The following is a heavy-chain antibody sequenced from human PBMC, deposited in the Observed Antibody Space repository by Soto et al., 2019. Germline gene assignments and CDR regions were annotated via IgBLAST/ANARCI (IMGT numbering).Heavy chain of an antibody. CDR2: ISGSGGST. CDR3: ANDFPDNWIHRTRYYYSYGMDV. CDR1: GFTFSSYA. D-gene: IGHD1-20*01. V-gene: IGHV3-23*01. Sequence: EVQLLESGGGLVQPGGSLRLSCAASGFTFSSYAMSWVRQAPGKGLEWVSAISGSGGSTYYADSVKGLFTISRDNSKNTLYLQMNSLRAEETAVYYCANDFPDNWIHRTRYYYSYGMDVWGQGTTVTASS. J-gene: IGHJ6*02.